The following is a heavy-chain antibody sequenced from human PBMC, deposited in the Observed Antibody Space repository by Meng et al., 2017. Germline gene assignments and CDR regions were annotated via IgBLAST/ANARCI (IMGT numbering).Heavy chain of an antibody. CDR1: GFTFDDYA. Sequence: GGSLRLSCAASGFTFDDYAMHWVRQAPGKGLEWVSGISWNSGSIGYADSVKGRFTISRDNAKNSLYLQMNSLRAEDTALYYCAKDSVRYCSGGSCYSIRTWGQGTLVTVSS. CDR3: AKDSVRYCSGGSCYSIRT. D-gene: IGHD2-15*01. CDR2: ISWNSGSI. V-gene: IGHV3-9*01. J-gene: IGHJ4*02.